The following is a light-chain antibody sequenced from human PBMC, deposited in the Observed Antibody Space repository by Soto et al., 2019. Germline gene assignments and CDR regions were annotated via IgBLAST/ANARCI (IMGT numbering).Light chain of an antibody. J-gene: IGKJ2*01. V-gene: IGKV1-39*01. CDR1: QSISGY. CDR3: RQSYTVPYT. Sequence: DIPMTQSPSSLSASVGDRVTITCRASQSISGYLSWYYQRPGKAPKLLISAASTLQSGVTSRFSGSGSGTDFTLTISSLQPEDSATYYCRQSYTVPYTFGQGTKLEVK. CDR2: AAS.